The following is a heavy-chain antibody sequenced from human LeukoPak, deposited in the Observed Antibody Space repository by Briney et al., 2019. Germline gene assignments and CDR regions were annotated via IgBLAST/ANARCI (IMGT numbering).Heavy chain of an antibody. CDR2: INHSGST. V-gene: IGHV4-34*01. Sequence: SETLSLTCAVYGGSFSGYYWSWIRQPPGKGLEWIGEINHSGSTNYNPSLKSRVTISVDTSKNQFSLKLSSVTAADTAVYYCARPHYYDSSGSLDWGQGTLVTVSS. J-gene: IGHJ4*02. CDR1: GGSFSGYY. CDR3: ARPHYYDSSGSLD. D-gene: IGHD3-22*01.